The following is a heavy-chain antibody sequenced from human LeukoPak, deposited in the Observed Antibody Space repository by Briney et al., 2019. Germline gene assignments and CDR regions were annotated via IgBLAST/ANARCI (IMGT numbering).Heavy chain of an antibody. CDR3: AKDMRFDWTPYYFDY. D-gene: IGHD3-9*01. CDR2: ISGGGSST. V-gene: IGHV3-23*01. CDR1: GFTFSSYA. J-gene: IGHJ4*02. Sequence: GGSLRLSCAASGFTFSSYAMSWVRQAPGEGREWVSAISGGGSSTYYADSVKGRFTISRDNSKNTLYLQMNSLRAEDTAVYYCAKDMRFDWTPYYFDYWGQGTLVTVSS.